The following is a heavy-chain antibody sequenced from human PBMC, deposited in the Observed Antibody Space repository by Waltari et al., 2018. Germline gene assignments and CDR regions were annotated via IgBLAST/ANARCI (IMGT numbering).Heavy chain of an antibody. CDR1: GFTFSSYW. CDR2: IKQDGREK. Sequence: EVQLVESGGGLVQPGGSLRLSCAASGFTFSSYWMIWVRQAPGKGLEWVANIKQDGREKYDVDAVKGRFTISRDNAKNSLYLQMSSLRADDTAVYYCARKGCEVGSTRGCAFDIWGQGTMVTVSS. CDR3: ARKGCEVGSTRGCAFDI. V-gene: IGHV3-7*01. D-gene: IGHD1-26*01. J-gene: IGHJ3*02.